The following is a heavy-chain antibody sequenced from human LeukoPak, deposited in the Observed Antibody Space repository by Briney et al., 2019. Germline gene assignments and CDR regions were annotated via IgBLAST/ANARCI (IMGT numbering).Heavy chain of an antibody. CDR1: GGSIISGSYY. CDR2: IYTSGST. CDR3: ARYRGGDVSFDY. D-gene: IGHD2-21*01. Sequence: SQTLSLTFTVSGGSIISGSYYWSWIRQPAGKGLEWIGRIYTSGSTNYNPSLKNRVTISVDTSKNQFSLQLTSVTAADTAVYYCARYRGGDVSFDYWGQGTLVTVSS. V-gene: IGHV4-61*02. J-gene: IGHJ4*02.